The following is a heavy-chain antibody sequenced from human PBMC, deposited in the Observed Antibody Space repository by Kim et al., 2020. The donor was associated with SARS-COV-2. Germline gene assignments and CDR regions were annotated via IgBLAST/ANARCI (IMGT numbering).Heavy chain of an antibody. CDR1: GYTFTSYA. CDR2: INTNTGNP. J-gene: IGHJ5*02. V-gene: IGHV7-4-1*02. CDR3: AREVPYDILTGNWFDP. D-gene: IGHD3-9*01. Sequence: ASVKVSCKASGYTFTSYAMNWVRQAPGQGLEWMGWINTNTGNPTYAQGFTGRFVFSLDTSVSTAYLQISSLKAEDTAVYYCAREVPYDILTGNWFDPWGQGTLVTVSS.